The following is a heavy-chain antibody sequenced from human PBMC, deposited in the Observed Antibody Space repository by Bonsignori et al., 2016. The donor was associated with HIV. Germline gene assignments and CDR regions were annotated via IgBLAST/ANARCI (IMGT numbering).Heavy chain of an antibody. Sequence: SETLSLTCTVSGDSIRSGVHYWSWIRQPPGKGLEWIGYIYSSGSTFYNPSLKSRLTISVDTSKNQFTLRVNSVTAADTAVYFCARDERSGSTPYFDYWGQGALVTVSS. D-gene: IGHD3-3*01. V-gene: IGHV4-30-4*08. J-gene: IGHJ4*02. CDR3: ARDERSGSTPYFDY. CDR2: IYSSGST. CDR1: GDSIRSGVHY.